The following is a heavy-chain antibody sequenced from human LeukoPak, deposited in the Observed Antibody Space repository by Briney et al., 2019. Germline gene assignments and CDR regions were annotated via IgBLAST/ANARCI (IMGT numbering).Heavy chain of an antibody. Sequence: SQTLSLTCTVSGGSISSGSYYWSWIRQPPGKGLEWIGYIYHSGSTYYNPSLKSRVTISVDRSKNQFSLKLSSVTAADTAVYYCARGDHQYTYGSGSYYRGYFDYWGQGTLVTVSS. CDR2: IYHSGST. CDR3: ARGDHQYTYGSGSYYRGYFDY. J-gene: IGHJ4*02. V-gene: IGHV4-30-2*01. D-gene: IGHD3-10*01. CDR1: GGSISSGSYY.